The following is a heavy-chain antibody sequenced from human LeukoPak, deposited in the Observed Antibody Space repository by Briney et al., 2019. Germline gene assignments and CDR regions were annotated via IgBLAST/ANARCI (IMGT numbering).Heavy chain of an antibody. CDR1: GFTFDDYA. V-gene: IGHV3-9*01. CDR2: ISWNSGSI. CDR3: AKDLVGAHNPDDY. J-gene: IGHJ4*02. D-gene: IGHD1-26*01. Sequence: GGSLRLSCAASGFTFDDYAMHWVRQAPGKGLEWVSGISWNSGSIGYADSVKGRFTISRDNAKNSLYLQMNSLRAEDTALYYCAKDLVGAHNPDDYWGQGTLVTVSS.